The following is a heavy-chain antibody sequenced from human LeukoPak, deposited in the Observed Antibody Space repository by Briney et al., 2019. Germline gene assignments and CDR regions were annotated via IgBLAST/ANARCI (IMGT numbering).Heavy chain of an antibody. CDR3: AKSRGVWGPFDY. J-gene: IGHJ4*02. D-gene: IGHD3-10*01. Sequence: PGGSLRLSCAASLFTFDDYAMCWVRQAPGKGLEWVSIISGDGGSTHYADSVKGRFTISRDNSKNSLYLQMNSLRPEDTALYYCAKSRGVWGPFDYWGQGTLVTVSS. CDR1: LFTFDDYA. V-gene: IGHV3-43*02. CDR2: ISGDGGST.